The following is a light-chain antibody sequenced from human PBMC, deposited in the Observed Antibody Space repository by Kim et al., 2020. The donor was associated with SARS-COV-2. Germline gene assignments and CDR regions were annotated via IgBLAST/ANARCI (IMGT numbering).Light chain of an antibody. CDR1: SSTVGAGFD. Sequence: VTDSLSGSSSTVGAGFDVHWYQQVPGAAPKLLIFRDINRPSGVPDRFSGSKSGSAASLDITGLQAEDEADYYCQSYDTSLSGLYVFGTGTKVTVL. J-gene: IGLJ1*01. CDR2: RDI. V-gene: IGLV1-40*01. CDR3: QSYDTSLSGLYV.